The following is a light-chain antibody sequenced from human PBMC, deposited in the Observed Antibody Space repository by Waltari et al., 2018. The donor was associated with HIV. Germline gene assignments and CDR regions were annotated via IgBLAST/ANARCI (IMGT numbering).Light chain of an antibody. J-gene: IGLJ2*01. V-gene: IGLV2-23*02. CDR2: EVT. Sequence: QSALTQPASVSGSPGQSITISCTGTSSDVWSYNLVSWYKHHPGKAPKLIIYEVTKRPAGVSNRIAGSKSGNTASLTSSGLQAEDGVDYYCCSYAGSPTFVIFGGGTKLTVL. CDR1: SSDVWSYNL. CDR3: CSYAGSPTFVI.